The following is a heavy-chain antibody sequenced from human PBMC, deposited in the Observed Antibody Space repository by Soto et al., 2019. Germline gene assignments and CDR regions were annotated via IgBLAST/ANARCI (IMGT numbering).Heavy chain of an antibody. CDR1: GGSISSGGYY. Sequence: SETLSLTCTVSGGSISSGGYYWSWIRQHPGKGLEWIGYIYYSGSTYYNPSLKSRVTISVDTSKNQFSLKLSSVTAADTAVYYCARVGSSSWYQQFDYWGQGTLVTVSS. CDR2: IYYSGST. CDR3: ARVGSSSWYQQFDY. D-gene: IGHD6-13*01. J-gene: IGHJ4*02. V-gene: IGHV4-31*03.